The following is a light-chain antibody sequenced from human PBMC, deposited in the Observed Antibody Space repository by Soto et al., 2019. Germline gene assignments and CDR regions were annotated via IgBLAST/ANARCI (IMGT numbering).Light chain of an antibody. CDR2: DAS. CDR1: QSVSSY. CDR3: QQRSNWPPVT. V-gene: IGKV3-11*01. J-gene: IGKJ5*01. Sequence: EIVLTQSPATLSLSPGERATLSCRASQSVSSYLAWYQQKPGQAPRLLIYDASNRATGIPARFSGSGSGTDLIITISSLEPEDFAVHYCQQRSNWPPVTFGQGTRLEIK.